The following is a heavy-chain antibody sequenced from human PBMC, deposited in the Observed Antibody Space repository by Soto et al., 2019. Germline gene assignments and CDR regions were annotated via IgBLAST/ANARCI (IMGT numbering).Heavy chain of an antibody. D-gene: IGHD6-13*01. Sequence: QVQLVESGGGVVQPGRSLRLSCAASGFTFSSYGMHWVRQAPGKGLEWVAVIWYDGSNKYYADSVKGRFTISRDNSKNTLYLQMNSLRAEDTAVYYCARDRRQLGWFDLWGQGTLVTVFS. CDR2: IWYDGSNK. CDR1: GFTFSSYG. CDR3: ARDRRQLGWFDL. V-gene: IGHV3-33*01. J-gene: IGHJ5*02.